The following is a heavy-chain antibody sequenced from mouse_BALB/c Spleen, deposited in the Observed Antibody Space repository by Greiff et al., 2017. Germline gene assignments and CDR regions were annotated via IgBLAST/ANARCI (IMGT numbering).Heavy chain of an antibody. J-gene: IGHJ4*01. CDR2: INSNGGST. CDR1: GFTFSSYG. Sequence: EVQLVESGGGLVQPGGSLKLSCAASGFTFSSYGMSWVRQTPDKRLELVATINSNGGSTYYPDSVKGRFTISRDNAKNTLYLQMSSLKSEDTAMYYCAREGEVRLDYAMDYWGQGTSVTVSS. CDR3: AREGEVRLDYAMDY. D-gene: IGHD2-14*01. V-gene: IGHV5-6-3*01.